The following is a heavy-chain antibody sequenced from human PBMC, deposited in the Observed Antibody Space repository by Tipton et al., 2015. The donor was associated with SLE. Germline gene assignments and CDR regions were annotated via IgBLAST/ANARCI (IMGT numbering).Heavy chain of an antibody. Sequence: TLSLTCTVSGVSVGSRFYYWGWIRQPPGEGLERIGEINDSGTTHDNPSLKSRVTISIDTSENQFSLKLTSMTAADTAVYYCARGAKERITLVRVRPYYFDYWGQGSLVTVSS. J-gene: IGHJ4*01. D-gene: IGHD3-10*01. CDR3: ARGAKERITLVRVRPYYFDY. CDR1: GVSVGSRFYY. CDR2: INDSGTT. V-gene: IGHV4-39*07.